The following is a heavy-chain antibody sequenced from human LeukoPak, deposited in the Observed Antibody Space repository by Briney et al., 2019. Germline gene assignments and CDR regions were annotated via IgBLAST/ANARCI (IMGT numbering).Heavy chain of an antibody. J-gene: IGHJ6*02. CDR2: IIPILGIA. Sequence: ASVKVSCKASGGTFSSYAISWVRQAPGQGLEWMGRIIPILGIANYAQKFQGRVTITADKSTSTAYMELSSLRSEDTAVYYCARGFVVVVAATSAYYYYGMDVWGQGTTVTVSS. D-gene: IGHD2-15*01. V-gene: IGHV1-69*04. CDR3: ARGFVVVVAATSAYYYYGMDV. CDR1: GGTFSSYA.